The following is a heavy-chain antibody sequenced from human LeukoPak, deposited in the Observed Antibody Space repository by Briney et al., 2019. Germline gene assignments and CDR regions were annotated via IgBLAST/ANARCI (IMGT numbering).Heavy chain of an antibody. CDR3: AKDTTMIVVALPGY. Sequence: GGSLRLSCAASGFTFSSYAMHWVRQAPGKGLEWVAVISYDGSNKYYADSVKGRFTISRDNSKNTLYLQMNSLRDEDTAVCYCAKDTTMIVVALPGYWGQGTLVTVSS. D-gene: IGHD3-22*01. J-gene: IGHJ4*02. CDR1: GFTFSSYA. CDR2: ISYDGSNK. V-gene: IGHV3-30*04.